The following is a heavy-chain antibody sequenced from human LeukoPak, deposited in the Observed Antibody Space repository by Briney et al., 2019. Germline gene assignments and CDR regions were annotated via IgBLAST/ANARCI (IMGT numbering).Heavy chain of an antibody. CDR3: AVITIFGVATQPQFDY. Sequence: GASVKVSCKASGGTFSSYTISWVRQAPGQGLEWMGRIIPILGIANYAQKFQGRVTITADKSTSTAYMELSSLRSEDTAVYYCAVITIFGVATQPQFDYWGQGTLVTVSS. CDR2: IIPILGIA. J-gene: IGHJ4*02. D-gene: IGHD3-3*01. CDR1: GGTFSSYT. V-gene: IGHV1-69*02.